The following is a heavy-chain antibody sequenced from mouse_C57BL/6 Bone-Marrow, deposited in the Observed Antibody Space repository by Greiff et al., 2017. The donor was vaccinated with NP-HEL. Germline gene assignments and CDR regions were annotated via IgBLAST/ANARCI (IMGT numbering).Heavy chain of an antibody. Sequence: VQLQQPGAELVRPGSSVKLSCKASGYTFTSYWMHWVKQRPIQGLEWIGNIDPSDSETHYNQKFKDKATLTVDKSSSTAYMQLSSLTSEDSAVYYCARCYYYGLWYCDVWGTGTTVTVSS. J-gene: IGHJ1*03. CDR3: ARCYYYGLWYCDV. V-gene: IGHV1-52*01. CDR2: IDPSDSET. D-gene: IGHD1-1*01. CDR1: GYTFTSYW.